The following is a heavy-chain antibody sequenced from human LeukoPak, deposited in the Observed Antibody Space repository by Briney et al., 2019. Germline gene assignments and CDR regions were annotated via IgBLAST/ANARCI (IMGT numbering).Heavy chain of an antibody. CDR2: ITSSSSYI. Sequence: GGSLRLSCAASGFTFSSYTMNWVRQAPGKGPEWVSSITSSSSYIYYADSVKGRFTISRGNAGNSLYLQMNSLRAEDTALYYCARDGDTVLTRGYYYYMDVWGKGTTVTVSS. CDR1: GFTFSSYT. J-gene: IGHJ6*03. CDR3: ARDGDTVLTRGYYYYMDV. D-gene: IGHD4-23*01. V-gene: IGHV3-21*01.